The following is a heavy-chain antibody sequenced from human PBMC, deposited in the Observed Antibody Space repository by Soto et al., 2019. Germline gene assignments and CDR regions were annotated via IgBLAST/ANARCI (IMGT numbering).Heavy chain of an antibody. D-gene: IGHD3-3*01. CDR2: IYYSGST. CDR1: GGSISSYY. J-gene: IGHJ6*03. V-gene: IGHV4-59*08. Sequence: SETLSLTCTVSGGSISSYYWSWIRQPPGKGLEWIGYIYYSGSTNYNPSLKSRVTISVDTSKNQFSLKLSSVTAADTAVYYCARQPGYRFGPDYYYYYMDVWGKGTTVTVSS. CDR3: ARQPGYRFGPDYYYYYMDV.